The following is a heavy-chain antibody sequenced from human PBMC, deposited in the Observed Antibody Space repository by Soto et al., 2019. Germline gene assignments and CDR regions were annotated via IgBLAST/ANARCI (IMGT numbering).Heavy chain of an antibody. CDR1: GFTFSSYG. CDR3: ARDRGDGSSWYGGYFQH. J-gene: IGHJ1*01. CDR2: IWYDGSNK. V-gene: IGHV3-33*01. D-gene: IGHD6-13*01. Sequence: GGSLRLSCAASGFTFSSYGMHWVRQAPGKGLEWVAAIWYDGSNKYYADSVKGRFTISRDNSKNMLYLQMNSLRAEDTAVYYCARDRGDGSSWYGGYFQHWGQGTLVTVSS.